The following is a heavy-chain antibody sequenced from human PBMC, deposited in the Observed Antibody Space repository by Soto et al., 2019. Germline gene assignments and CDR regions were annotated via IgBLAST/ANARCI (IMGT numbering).Heavy chain of an antibody. J-gene: IGHJ6*03. V-gene: IGHV1-8*01. CDR1: GYTFTSYD. CDR3: ARGPYYYYYMDV. Sequence: VQLVQSGAEVKKPGASVKVSCKASGYTFTSYDINWVRQATGQGLEWMGWMNPNSGNTGYAQKFQGRITMTRNTSITTAYMELSSLRSEDTAVYYCARGPYYYYYMDVWGKGTTVTVSS. CDR2: MNPNSGNT.